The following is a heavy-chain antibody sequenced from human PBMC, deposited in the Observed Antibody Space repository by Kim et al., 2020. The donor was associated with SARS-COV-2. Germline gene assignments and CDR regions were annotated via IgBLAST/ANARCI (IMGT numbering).Heavy chain of an antibody. Sequence: GGSLRLSCAASGFSFSSYSMNWVRQAPGKGLEWVSSISSSSSYIYYADSVKGRFTISRDNAKNSLYLQMNSLRAEDTAVYYCAREYSSGWYYFDYWGQGTLGTVSS. D-gene: IGHD6-19*01. CDR2: ISSSSSYI. V-gene: IGHV3-21*01. CDR1: GFSFSSYS. CDR3: AREYSSGWYYFDY. J-gene: IGHJ4*02.